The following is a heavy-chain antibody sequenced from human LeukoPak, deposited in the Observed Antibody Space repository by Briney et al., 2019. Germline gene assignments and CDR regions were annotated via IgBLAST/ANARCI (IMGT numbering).Heavy chain of an antibody. CDR3: ARARFSTVVTRNAFDI. V-gene: IGHV4-59*01. Sequence: SETLSLTCTVSGGSISSYYWSWIRQPPGKGREWIGYIYYSGSTNYNPFLKSRVTISVDTSKNHFSLKLSSVTAADTAVYYCARARFSTVVTRNAFDIWGEGTMVTVSS. CDR1: GGSISSYY. CDR2: IYYSGST. D-gene: IGHD4-23*01. J-gene: IGHJ3*02.